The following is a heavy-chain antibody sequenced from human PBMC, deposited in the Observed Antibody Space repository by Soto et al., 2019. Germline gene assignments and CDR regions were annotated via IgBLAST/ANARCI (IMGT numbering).Heavy chain of an antibody. CDR2: INAGNGNT. CDR1: GYTFTSYA. V-gene: IGHV1-3*01. D-gene: IGHD3-3*01. J-gene: IGHJ4*02. CDR3: ARSSGFLEWLPTDY. Sequence: QVQLVQSGAEVKKPGASVKVSCKASGYTFTSYAMHWVRQAPGQRLEWMGWINAGNGNTKYSQKFQGRVTITRDTSASTAYMELSSLRSEDTAVYYCARSSGFLEWLPTDYWGQGTLVTVSS.